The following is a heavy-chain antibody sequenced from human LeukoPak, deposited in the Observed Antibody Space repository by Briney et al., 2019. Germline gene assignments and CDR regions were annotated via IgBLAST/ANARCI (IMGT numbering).Heavy chain of an antibody. D-gene: IGHD2-21*01. CDR1: GFTFSRHG. Sequence: GRSLRLSCAASGFTFSRHGVHWVRQAPGKGLEWVAVIWYDGSNKYYADSVKGRFTISRDNSKNTLYLQMNSLRAEDTAVYYCARDGGGYCGGDWGQGTLVTVSS. J-gene: IGHJ4*02. CDR3: ARDGGGYCGGD. V-gene: IGHV3-33*01. CDR2: IWYDGSNK.